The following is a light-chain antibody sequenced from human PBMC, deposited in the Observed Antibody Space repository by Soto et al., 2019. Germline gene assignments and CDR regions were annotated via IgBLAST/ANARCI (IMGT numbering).Light chain of an antibody. Sequence: DIQMTQSPSTLSASVGDRVTITCRASQYIHTYFAWYQQKPGEAPKLLIYEAANLESGVPSRFSGSGTGTEFTLTISSLQPDDFATYYCQQSNNYPWTFGQGTRVEI. CDR3: QQSNNYPWT. J-gene: IGKJ1*01. CDR2: EAA. V-gene: IGKV1-5*03. CDR1: QYIHTY.